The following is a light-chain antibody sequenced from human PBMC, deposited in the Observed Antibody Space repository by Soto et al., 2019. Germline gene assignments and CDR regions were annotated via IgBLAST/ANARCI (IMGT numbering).Light chain of an antibody. CDR1: QDVSSS. J-gene: IGKJ1*01. Sequence: AIRMTQSPSSLSASTGDKVTITCRASQDVSSSLAWYQQKPGKAPKLLIFAASTLQSGVPSRFSGSGSETDFTFTISCLQSDDFATYSCQQYYTYPWTFGQGTKVEF. CDR3: QQYYTYPWT. CDR2: AAS. V-gene: IGKV1-8*01.